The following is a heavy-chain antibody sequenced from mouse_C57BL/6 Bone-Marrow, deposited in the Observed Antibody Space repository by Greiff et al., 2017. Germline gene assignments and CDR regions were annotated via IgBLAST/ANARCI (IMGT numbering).Heavy chain of an antibody. CDR2: INPGSGGT. CDR3: AAYGFYAMDY. CDR1: GYAFTNYL. Sequence: QVQLQQSGAERVRPGTSVKVSCKASGYAFTNYLIEWVKQRPGQGLEWIGVINPGSGGTNYNEKFKGKATLTADKSSSTAYMQLSSLTSEDSAVYFCAAYGFYAMDYWGQGTSVTVSS. J-gene: IGHJ4*01. D-gene: IGHD1-1*01. V-gene: IGHV1-54*01.